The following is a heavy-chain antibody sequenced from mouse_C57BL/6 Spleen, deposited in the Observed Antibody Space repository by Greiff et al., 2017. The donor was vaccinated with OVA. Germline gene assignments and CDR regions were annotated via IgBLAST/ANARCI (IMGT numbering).Heavy chain of an antibody. CDR1: GYTFTSYW. J-gene: IGHJ2*01. V-gene: IGHV1-61*01. CDR2: IYPSDSET. CDR3: AKATTAHYFDY. Sequence: VQLQQPGAELVRPGSSVKLSCKASGYTFTSYWMDWVKQRPGQGLEWIGNIYPSDSETHYNQKFKDKATLTVDKSSSTASMQLSSLTSEDSAVYYCAKATTAHYFDYWGQGTTLTVSS. D-gene: IGHD1-2*01.